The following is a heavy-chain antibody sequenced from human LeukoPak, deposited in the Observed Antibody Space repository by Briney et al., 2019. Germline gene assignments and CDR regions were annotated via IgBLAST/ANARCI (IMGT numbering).Heavy chain of an antibody. J-gene: IGHJ6*03. V-gene: IGHV1-2*02. CDR3: ARGTAIALADYYYYMDV. D-gene: IGHD6-19*01. Sequence: ASVKVSCKASGYIFTGYYMHWVRQAPGQGLEWMGWINPNSGGTNYAQKFQGRVTTTRDTSISTAYMELSRLRSDDTAVYYCARGTAIALADYYYYMDVWGKGTTVTVSS. CDR1: GYIFTGYY. CDR2: INPNSGGT.